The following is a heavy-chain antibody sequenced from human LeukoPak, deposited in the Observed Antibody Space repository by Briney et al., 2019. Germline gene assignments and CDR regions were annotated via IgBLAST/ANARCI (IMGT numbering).Heavy chain of an antibody. CDR2: INPSGGST. D-gene: IGHD2-15*01. J-gene: IGHJ4*02. V-gene: IGHV1-46*01. CDR1: GYTFTDYY. Sequence: ASVKVSCKASGYTFTDYYLHWVRQAPGQGLEWMGIINPSGGSTSYAQKFQGRVTMTRDMSTSTVYMELSSLRSEDTAVYYCARPSCSGGSCYRYYFDYWGQGTLVTVSS. CDR3: ARPSCSGGSCYRYYFDY.